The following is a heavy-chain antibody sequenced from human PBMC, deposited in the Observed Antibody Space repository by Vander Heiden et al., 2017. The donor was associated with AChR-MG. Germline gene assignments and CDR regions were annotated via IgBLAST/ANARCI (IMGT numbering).Heavy chain of an antibody. D-gene: IGHD3-3*01. CDR3: ARDGRYYDFWSGPFGYYYYGMDV. V-gene: IGHV4-31*03. CDR2: IYYSGST. J-gene: IGHJ6*02. Sequence: QVQLQESGPGLVKPSQTLSLTCTVSGGSISSGGYYWRWIRQHPGKGLEWIGYIYYSGSTYYNPSLKSRVTISVDTSKNQFSLKLSSVTAADTAVYYCARDGRYYDFWSGPFGYYYYGMDVWGQGTTVTVSS. CDR1: GGSISSGGYY.